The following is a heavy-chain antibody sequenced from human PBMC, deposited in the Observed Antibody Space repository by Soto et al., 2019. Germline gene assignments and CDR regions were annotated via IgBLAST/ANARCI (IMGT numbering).Heavy chain of an antibody. V-gene: IGHV3-23*01. Sequence: EVQLLESGGGLVQPGGSLRLSCAASGFTFSSYAMSWVRQAPGKGLEWVSAISGSGGSTYYADSVKGRFTISRDNSKNTLYLQMNSLRAEDTAVYYCARTLDYGDYYFDYWGQGTLVTVSS. CDR3: ARTLDYGDYYFDY. D-gene: IGHD4-17*01. J-gene: IGHJ4*02. CDR2: ISGSGGST. CDR1: GFTFSSYA.